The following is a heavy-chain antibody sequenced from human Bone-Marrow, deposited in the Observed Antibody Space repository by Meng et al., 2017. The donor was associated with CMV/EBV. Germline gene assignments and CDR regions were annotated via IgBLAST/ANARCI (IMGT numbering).Heavy chain of an antibody. V-gene: IGHV3-23*01. D-gene: IGHD2-2*02. CDR3: AKVRYQLLYGGRYFEY. Sequence: GGSLRLSCAASGFTFSSYAMSWVRQAPGKGLEWVSAISGSGGSTYYADSVKGRFTISRDNSKNTLYLQMNSLRAEDTAVYYCAKVRYQLLYGGRYFEYWGPGHLVHGAS. J-gene: IGHJ4*02. CDR2: ISGSGGST. CDR1: GFTFSSYA.